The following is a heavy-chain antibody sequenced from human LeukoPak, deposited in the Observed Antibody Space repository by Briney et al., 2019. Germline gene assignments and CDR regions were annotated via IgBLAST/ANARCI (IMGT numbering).Heavy chain of an antibody. V-gene: IGHV4-30-4*08. J-gene: IGHJ4*02. CDR2: IYYSGST. Sequence: SETLSLTCTVSGGSISSSSYYWGWIRQPPGKGLEWIGYIYYSGSTYYNPSLKSRVTISVDTSKNQFSLKLSSVTAADTAVYYCARESYYDSSGFDYWGQGTLVTVSS. CDR1: GGSISSSSYY. CDR3: ARESYYDSSGFDY. D-gene: IGHD3-22*01.